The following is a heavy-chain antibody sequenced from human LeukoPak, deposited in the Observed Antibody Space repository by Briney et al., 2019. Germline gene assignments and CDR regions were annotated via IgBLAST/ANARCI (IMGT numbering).Heavy chain of an antibody. J-gene: IGHJ4*02. CDR1: GYSINSAFH. Sequence: SETLSLTCTVSGYSINSAFHWGWIRVPPGKGLEWIGSVFHRGTTYYNSSLKSRANISIDTSKNQFSLKLNSVTAADTAMYYCAKSGGYGLIDYWGQGTLVTVSS. CDR3: AKSGGYGLIDY. V-gene: IGHV4-38-2*02. CDR2: VFHRGTT. D-gene: IGHD1-26*01.